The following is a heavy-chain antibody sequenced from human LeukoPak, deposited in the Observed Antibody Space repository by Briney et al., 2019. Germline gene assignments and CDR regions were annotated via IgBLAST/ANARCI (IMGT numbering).Heavy chain of an antibody. Sequence: PSETLSLTCTVSGGSISSYYCSWIRQPAGKGLEWIGRIYTSGSTNYNPSLKSRVTMSVDTSKNQFSLKLSSVTAADTAVYYCARHSPSSYDFWSGYYKGSFDYWGQGTLVTVSS. CDR3: ARHSPSSYDFWSGYYKGSFDY. V-gene: IGHV4-4*07. CDR2: IYTSGST. J-gene: IGHJ4*02. D-gene: IGHD3-3*01. CDR1: GGSISSYY.